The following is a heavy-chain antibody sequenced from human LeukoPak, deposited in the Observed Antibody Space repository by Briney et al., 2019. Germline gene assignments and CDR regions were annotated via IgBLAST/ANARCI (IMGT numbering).Heavy chain of an antibody. Sequence: GASVKVSCKASGYTFTSYYMHWVRQAPGQGLEWMGIINPSGGSTSYAQKFQGRVTMTRDTFTSTVYMELSSLRSEDTAVYYCARDGSRYEAEPLYYFDYWGQGTLVTVSS. CDR2: INPSGGST. V-gene: IGHV1-46*01. CDR1: GYTFTSYY. CDR3: ARDGSRYEAEPLYYFDY. J-gene: IGHJ4*02. D-gene: IGHD3-9*01.